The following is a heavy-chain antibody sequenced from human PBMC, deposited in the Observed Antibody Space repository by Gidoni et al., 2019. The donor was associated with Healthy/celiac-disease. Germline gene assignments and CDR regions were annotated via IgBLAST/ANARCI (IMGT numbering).Heavy chain of an antibody. Sequence: GFTFSSYGMHWVRQAPGKGLEWVAVISYDGSNKYYADSVKGRFTISRDNSKNTLYLQMNSLRAEDTAVYYCAKARVIFLCFREIDYWVQGTLVTVSS. CDR3: AKARVIFLCFREIDY. CDR1: GFTFSSYG. CDR2: ISYDGSNK. V-gene: IGHV3-30*18. J-gene: IGHJ4*02. D-gene: IGHD3-10*01.